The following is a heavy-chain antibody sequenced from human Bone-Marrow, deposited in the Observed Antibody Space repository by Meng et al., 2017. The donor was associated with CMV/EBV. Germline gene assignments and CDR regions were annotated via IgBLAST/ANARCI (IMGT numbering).Heavy chain of an antibody. Sequence: GGSLRLSCAASGFTFSSYGMHWVRQAPGKGLEWVAFIRYDGSNKYYADSVKGRFTISRDNSKNTLYLQMNSLRAEDTAVYYCARSRYNWNDEADAFDIWGQGTMVTVSS. CDR2: IRYDGSNK. J-gene: IGHJ3*02. D-gene: IGHD1-1*01. V-gene: IGHV3-30*02. CDR1: GFTFSSYG. CDR3: ARSRYNWNDEADAFDI.